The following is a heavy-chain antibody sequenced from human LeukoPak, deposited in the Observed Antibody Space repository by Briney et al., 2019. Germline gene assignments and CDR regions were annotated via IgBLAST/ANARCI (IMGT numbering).Heavy chain of an antibody. CDR3: ARAGPSSSWHQFDY. J-gene: IGHJ4*02. D-gene: IGHD6-13*01. V-gene: IGHV3-66*01. CDR1: GLTVSRNY. CDR2: IYSGGRT. Sequence: GGSLRLSCAASGLTVSRNYMSWVRQASGKGLEWVSVIYSGGRTYYADSVKGRFTISRDNSKNTLYLQMNRLRAEDTAVYYCARAGPSSSWHQFDYWGQGTLVTVSS.